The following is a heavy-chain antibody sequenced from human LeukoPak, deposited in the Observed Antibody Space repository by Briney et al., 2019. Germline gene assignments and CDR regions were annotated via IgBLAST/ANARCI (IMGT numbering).Heavy chain of an antibody. J-gene: IGHJ4*02. CDR2: IYYSGST. CDR1: GGSISSYY. CDR3: ARAAVVTFFDY. D-gene: IGHD2-21*02. V-gene: IGHV4-59*01. Sequence: SETLSLTCTVSGGSISSYYWSWIRQPPGKGLERIGYIYYSGSTNYNPSLKSRVTISVDTSKNQFSLKLSSVTAADTAVYYCARAAVVTFFDYWGQGTLVTVSS.